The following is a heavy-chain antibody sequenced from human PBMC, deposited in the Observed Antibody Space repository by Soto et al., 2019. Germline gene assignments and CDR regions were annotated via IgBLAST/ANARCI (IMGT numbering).Heavy chain of an antibody. CDR3: ARGGSYYAH. D-gene: IGHD3-10*01. Sequence: ASVKVSCKASGNTHTIYFIHWLRQARGQGLVWMGWINSVSGGTNYAHKFQGRVTMTRDTSTTTAFMELSGLRSDDTAVYFCARGGSYYAHWGQGTLVTVSS. CDR2: INSVSGGT. J-gene: IGHJ4*02. CDR1: GNTHTIYF. V-gene: IGHV1-2*02.